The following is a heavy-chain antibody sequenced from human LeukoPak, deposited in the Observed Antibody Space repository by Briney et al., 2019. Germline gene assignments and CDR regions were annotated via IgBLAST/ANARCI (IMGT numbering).Heavy chain of an antibody. CDR3: VKDHGWLLYS. D-gene: IGHD3-9*01. Sequence: GGSLRLSCAASGFTFSSYGMSWVRQAPGKGLEWVSGISLDGATTYYAGSVEGRFTISRDNSKNTLYLQMNSLRADDTAVYYCVKDHGWLLYSWGQGTLVTVSS. CDR2: ISLDGATT. J-gene: IGHJ4*02. CDR1: GFTFSSYG. V-gene: IGHV3-23*01.